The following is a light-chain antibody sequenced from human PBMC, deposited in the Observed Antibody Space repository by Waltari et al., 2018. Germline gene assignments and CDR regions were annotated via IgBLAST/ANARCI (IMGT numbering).Light chain of an antibody. CDR1: QRINNY. Sequence: CRASQRINNYVNWYQQRPGKAPKLLIFAASRLQSGVPARFSGSGSGTEFTLSISTLQPEDFATYFCQQSDSVPRTFGQGTRVEI. J-gene: IGKJ1*01. CDR2: AAS. CDR3: QQSDSVPRT. V-gene: IGKV1-39*01.